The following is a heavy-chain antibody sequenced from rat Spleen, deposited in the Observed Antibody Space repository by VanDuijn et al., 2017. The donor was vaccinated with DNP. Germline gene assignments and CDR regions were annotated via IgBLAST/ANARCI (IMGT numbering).Heavy chain of an antibody. CDR2: MLSDGDT. CDR3: VRDPYNSGFDY. V-gene: IGHV2-32*01. Sequence: QVQLKESGPGLVQPSQTLSLTCTVSGFSLTSYGVSWVRQPPGKGPEWMGIMLSDGDTSFNSALKSRLSISRDTSKSQVFLRMNSLQTEDTATYYCVRDPYNSGFDYWGQGVMVTVSS. CDR1: GFSLTSYG. D-gene: IGHD4-3*01. J-gene: IGHJ2*01.